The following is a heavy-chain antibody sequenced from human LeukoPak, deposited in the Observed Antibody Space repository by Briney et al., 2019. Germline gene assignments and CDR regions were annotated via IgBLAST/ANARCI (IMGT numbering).Heavy chain of an antibody. CDR2: ISPSGDIR. CDR3: AKDDAWLRFGE. V-gene: IGHV3-23*01. CDR1: GFTFSNHG. Sequence: GGSLRLSCEASGFTFSNHGMNWVRQAPGKGLEWVSGISPSGDIRYYADSVRGRFTISRDNSKNTLYLEVISLTAEDTAVYYCAKDDAWLRFGEWSQGTLVTVSS. D-gene: IGHD3-10*01. J-gene: IGHJ4*02.